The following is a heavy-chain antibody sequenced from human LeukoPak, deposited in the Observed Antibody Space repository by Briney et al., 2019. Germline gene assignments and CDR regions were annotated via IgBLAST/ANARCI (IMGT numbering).Heavy chain of an antibody. Sequence: GASVRVSCKASGYTFTSYDINWVRQAPGQGLEWMGGIIPIFGTANYAQKFQGRVTITADESTSTAYMELSSLRSEDTAVYYCARTYYYDSSGYYYYYYGMDVWGQGTTVTVSS. D-gene: IGHD3-22*01. CDR2: IIPIFGTA. J-gene: IGHJ6*02. CDR3: ARTYYYDSSGYYYYYYGMDV. CDR1: GYTFTSYD. V-gene: IGHV1-69*13.